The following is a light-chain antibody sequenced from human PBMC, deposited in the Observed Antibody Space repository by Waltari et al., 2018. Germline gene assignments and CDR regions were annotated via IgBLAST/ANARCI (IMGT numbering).Light chain of an antibody. J-gene: IGLJ2*01. Sequence: QSAVTQPPPESGTPEQRVTISCSGSSSNIGTNNVYWYQRLPRTAPKILIYRNDQRPSWVPDRFSGCKSGTSASLVISGLRSEDEAYYFCAAWDDNLSGVAFGGGTKLTVL. CDR1: SSNIGTNN. V-gene: IGLV1-47*01. CDR2: RND. CDR3: AAWDDNLSGVA.